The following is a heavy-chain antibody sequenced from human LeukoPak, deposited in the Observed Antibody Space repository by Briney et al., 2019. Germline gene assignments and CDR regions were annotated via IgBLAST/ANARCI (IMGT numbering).Heavy chain of an antibody. CDR3: AKDQHCSSTSCYYYYYYYGMDV. V-gene: IGHV3-23*01. D-gene: IGHD2-2*01. Sequence: PGGSLRLSCAASGFTFSSYAMSWVRQAPGKGLEWVSAISGSGGSTYYADSVKGRFTISRDNSKNTLYLQMNSLRAEDTAVYYCAKDQHCSSTSCYYYYYYYGMDVWGQGTTVTVS. CDR1: GFTFSSYA. CDR2: ISGSGGST. J-gene: IGHJ6*02.